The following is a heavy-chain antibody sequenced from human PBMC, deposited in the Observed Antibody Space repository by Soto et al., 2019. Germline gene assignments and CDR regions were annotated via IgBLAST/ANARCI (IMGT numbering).Heavy chain of an antibody. CDR3: ARGRRQVNWFDP. Sequence: PSETLSLTCAVYGGSFSGYYWSWIRQPPGKGLEWIGEINHSGSTNYNPSLKSRVTISVDTSKNQFSLKLSSVTAADTAVYYCARGRRQVNWFDPWGQGTLVTVS. J-gene: IGHJ5*02. CDR1: GGSFSGYY. V-gene: IGHV4-34*01. CDR2: INHSGST.